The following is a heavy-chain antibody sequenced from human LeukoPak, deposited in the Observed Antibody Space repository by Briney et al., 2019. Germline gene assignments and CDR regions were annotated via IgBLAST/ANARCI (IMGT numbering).Heavy chain of an antibody. D-gene: IGHD5-24*01. CDR3: ARDRSRKRGGYNSLMDLARKKYYYYYGMDV. V-gene: IGHV3-30-3*01. CDR1: GFTFSSYA. Sequence: GGSLRLSCAASGFTFSSYAMHWVRQAPGKGLEWVAVISYDGSNKYYADSVKGRFTISRDNSKNTLYLQMNSLRAEDTAVYYCARDRSRKRGGYNSLMDLARKKYYYYYGMDVWGQGTTVTVSS. J-gene: IGHJ6*02. CDR2: ISYDGSNK.